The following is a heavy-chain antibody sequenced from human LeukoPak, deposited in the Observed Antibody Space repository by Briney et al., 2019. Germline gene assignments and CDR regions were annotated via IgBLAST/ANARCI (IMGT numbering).Heavy chain of an antibody. Sequence: GGSLRLSCAASGFTFSSYAMSWVRQAPGKGLEWLSTISGSGGRTYYAASVKGRFTISRDHFRSTLYLQMNSLRAEDTAVYFCAKLPNTIPAAGSWFDPWGQGTLVTVSS. CDR3: AKLPNTIPAAGSWFDP. J-gene: IGHJ5*02. D-gene: IGHD6-13*01. CDR2: ISGSGGRT. CDR1: GFTFSSYA. V-gene: IGHV3-23*01.